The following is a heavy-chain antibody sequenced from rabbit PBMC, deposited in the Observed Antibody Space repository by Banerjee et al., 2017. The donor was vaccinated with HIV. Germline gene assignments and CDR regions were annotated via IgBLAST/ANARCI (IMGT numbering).Heavy chain of an antibody. CDR2: INTISGDT. CDR3: ARDLAGVIGWNFNL. Sequence: QEQLEESGGGLVKPEGSLKLSCTVSGFTLSSYVMCWVRQAPGKGLEWIACINTISGDTVYATWAKGRFTISKTSWTTVTLQMTSLTAADTATYLCARDLAGVIGWNFNLWGPGTLVTVS. D-gene: IGHD4-1*01. CDR1: GFTLSSYV. V-gene: IGHV1S45*01. J-gene: IGHJ4*01.